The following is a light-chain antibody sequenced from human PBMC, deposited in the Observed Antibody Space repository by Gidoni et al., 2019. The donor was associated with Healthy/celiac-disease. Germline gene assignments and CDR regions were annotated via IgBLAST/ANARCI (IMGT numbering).Light chain of an antibody. J-gene: IGLJ3*02. CDR1: SSNIGSNY. CDR3: AAWDDSLRGRV. Sequence: QSVLTQPPSASGTPGQRVTIYCSGSSSNIGSNYVYWYQQLQGTAPKLLIYSNNQRPSGVPDRFSGSKSGTSASLAISGLRSEDEADYYCAAWDDSLRGRVFGGGTKLTVL. CDR2: SNN. V-gene: IGLV1-47*02.